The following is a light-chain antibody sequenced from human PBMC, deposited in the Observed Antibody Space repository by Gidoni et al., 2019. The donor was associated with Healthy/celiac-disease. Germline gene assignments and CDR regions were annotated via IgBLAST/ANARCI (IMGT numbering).Light chain of an antibody. CDR1: QSLLHSNGYNY. V-gene: IGKV2-28*01. J-gene: IGKJ1*01. CDR2: LCS. Sequence: DIVMTKSPLYLPVTPGEPASISCRSSQSLLHSNGYNYLDWYLQKPGQSPQLLIYLCSNRASGVPDRFSGSGSGTDVTLKISRVEAEDVGVYYCMQALQTPWTFGQGTKVEIK. CDR3: MQALQTPWT.